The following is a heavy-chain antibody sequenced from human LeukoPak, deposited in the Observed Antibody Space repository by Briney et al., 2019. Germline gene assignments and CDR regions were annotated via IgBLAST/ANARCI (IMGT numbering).Heavy chain of an antibody. J-gene: IGHJ6*02. D-gene: IGHD6-13*01. Sequence: PGGSLRLSCAASGFTFSSYAMSWVRQAPGKGLEWVSAISGSGGSTYYADSVKGRFTISRDNSKNTLYLQMNSLRAEDTAVYYCAKFQQQLVLYYGMDVWGQGTTVTVSS. CDR1: GFTFSSYA. CDR3: AKFQQQLVLYYGMDV. V-gene: IGHV3-23*01. CDR2: ISGSGGST.